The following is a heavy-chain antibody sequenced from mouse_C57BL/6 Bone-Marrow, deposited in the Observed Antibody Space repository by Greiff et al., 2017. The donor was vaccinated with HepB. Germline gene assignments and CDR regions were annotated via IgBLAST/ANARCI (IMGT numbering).Heavy chain of an antibody. Sequence: EVNVVESGGGLVQPGESLKLSCESNEYEFPSHDMSWVRKTPEKRLELVAAINSDGGRTHYPDTMERRFIISRDNTKKTLYLQMSSLRSEDTALYYCARHYYGSPYAMDYWGQGTSVTVSS. V-gene: IGHV5-2*01. CDR2: INSDGGRT. CDR1: EYEFPSHD. J-gene: IGHJ4*01. CDR3: ARHYYGSPYAMDY. D-gene: IGHD1-1*01.